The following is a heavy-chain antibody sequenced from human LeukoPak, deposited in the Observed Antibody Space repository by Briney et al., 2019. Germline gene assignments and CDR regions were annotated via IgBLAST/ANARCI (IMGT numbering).Heavy chain of an antibody. D-gene: IGHD6-19*01. CDR2: IIPIFGTA. CDR1: GGTFSSYA. J-gene: IGHJ4*02. V-gene: IGHV1-69*05. Sequence: SVKVSCKASGGTFSSYAISWVRQAPGQGLEWMGGIIPIFGTANYAQKFQGRVTITTDESTSTAYMELSGLRSEDTAVYYCARGSDSSGSVSDYFDYWGQGTLVTVSS. CDR3: ARGSDSSGSVSDYFDY.